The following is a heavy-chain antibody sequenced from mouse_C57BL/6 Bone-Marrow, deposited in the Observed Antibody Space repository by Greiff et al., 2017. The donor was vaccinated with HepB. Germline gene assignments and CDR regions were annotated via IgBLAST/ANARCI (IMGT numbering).Heavy chain of an antibody. CDR1: GFTFSDYY. J-gene: IGHJ1*03. CDR2: ISNGGGST. V-gene: IGHV5-12*01. Sequence: EVMLVESGGGLVQPGGSLKLSCAASGFTFSDYYMYWVRQTPEKRLEWVAYISNGGGSTYYPDTVKGRFTISRDNAKNTLYLQMSRLKSEDTAMYYCARPTMITTRWYFDVWGTGTTVTVSS. CDR3: ARPTMITTRWYFDV. D-gene: IGHD2-4*01.